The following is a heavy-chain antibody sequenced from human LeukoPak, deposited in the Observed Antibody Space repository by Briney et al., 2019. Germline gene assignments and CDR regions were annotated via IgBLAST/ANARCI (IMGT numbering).Heavy chain of an antibody. D-gene: IGHD4-17*01. CDR1: GFTFCSYC. V-gene: IGHV3-74*01. J-gene: IGHJ4*02. CDR3: ARTDDYGDYNPFDY. CDR2: INSDGSST. Sequence: PGGSLRLFCAASGFTFCSYCMHWVRHAPGKGLVGVSRINSDGSSTSYADYVKGRFTISRDNAKNTLYLQMNSLRAEDTAVYYCARTDDYGDYNPFDYWGQGTLVTVSS.